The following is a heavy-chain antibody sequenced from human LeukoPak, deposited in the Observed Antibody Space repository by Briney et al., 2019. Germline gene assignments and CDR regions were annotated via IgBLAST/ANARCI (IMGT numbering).Heavy chain of an antibody. V-gene: IGHV3-7*01. CDR1: GFTFSSYW. J-gene: IGHJ4*02. D-gene: IGHD3-22*01. CDR3: ARTPMIVVVMFDY. Sequence: PGGSLRLSCAASGFTFSSYWMSWVRQAPGKGLEWVANIKQDGSEKYYVDSVKGRFTISRDNAKNSLYLQMNSLRAEDTAVYYCARTPMIVVVMFDYWGQGTQVTASS. CDR2: IKQDGSEK.